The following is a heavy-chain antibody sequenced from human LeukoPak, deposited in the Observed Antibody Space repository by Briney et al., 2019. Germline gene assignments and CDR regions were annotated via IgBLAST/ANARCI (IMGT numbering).Heavy chain of an antibody. J-gene: IGHJ3*02. CDR2: IKQDGSEK. CDR3: ARRSSRGGIQLWSYAFDI. D-gene: IGHD5-18*01. CDR1: GFTFSSYW. V-gene: IGHV3-7*01. Sequence: HPGGSLRLSCAASGFTFSSYWMSWVRQAPGKGLKWVANIKQDGSEKYYVDSVKGRFTISRDNAKNSLYLQMNSLRAEDTAVYYCARRSSRGGIQLWSYAFDIWGQGTMVTVSS.